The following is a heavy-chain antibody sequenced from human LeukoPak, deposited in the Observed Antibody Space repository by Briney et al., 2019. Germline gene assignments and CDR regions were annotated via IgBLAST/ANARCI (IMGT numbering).Heavy chain of an antibody. Sequence: GGSLRLSCAASGFTFSSYSMNWVRQAPGKGLEWVSSISSSSSYIYYADSVKGRFTISRDNAKNSLYLQMNSLRAEDTAVYYCAKEKIVGATIWSYYFDYWGQGTLVTVSS. V-gene: IGHV3-21*04. CDR1: GFTFSSYS. J-gene: IGHJ4*02. CDR3: AKEKIVGATIWSYYFDY. CDR2: ISSSSSYI. D-gene: IGHD1-26*01.